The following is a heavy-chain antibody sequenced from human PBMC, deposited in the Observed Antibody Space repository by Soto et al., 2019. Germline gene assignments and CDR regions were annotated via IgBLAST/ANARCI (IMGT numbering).Heavy chain of an antibody. V-gene: IGHV3-30-3*01. Sequence: ESVGGVVQPGRSLRLSCAASGFTFSSYAMHWVRQAPGKGLEWVAVISYDGSNKYYADSVKGRFTISRDNSKNTLYLQMNSLRAEDTAVYYCARDDGSYAFDYWGQGTLVTVSS. CDR3: ARDDGSYAFDY. D-gene: IGHD1-26*01. CDR2: ISYDGSNK. J-gene: IGHJ4*02. CDR1: GFTFSSYA.